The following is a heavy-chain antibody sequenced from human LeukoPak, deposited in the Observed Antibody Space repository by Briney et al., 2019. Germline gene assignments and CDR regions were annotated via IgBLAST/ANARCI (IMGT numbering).Heavy chain of an antibody. D-gene: IGHD1-1*01. CDR2: IYYTGNS. J-gene: IGHJ4*02. CDR3: ANIPANWNPDY. V-gene: IGHV4-59*01. CDR1: GGSISNYY. Sequence: SETLSLTCTVSGGSISNYYWSWIRQPPAKGLGWIGYIYYTGNSNYNPSLKSRVTISVDTSKNQFSLKLSSVTAADTAVYYCANIPANWNPDYWGQGTLVTVSS.